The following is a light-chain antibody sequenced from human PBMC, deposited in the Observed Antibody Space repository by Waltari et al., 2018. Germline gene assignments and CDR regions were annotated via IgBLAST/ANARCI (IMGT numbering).Light chain of an antibody. Sequence: QSALTQPAPVSGSPGQSISLPCSGTNSDIGNFNLVSWYQRHPDKAPKRIIYEVNKRPSGVSHRFSGSKSGNTASLTISGLQAEDEADYYCCSYAGSKTYVFGPGTKVTVL. CDR1: NSDIGNFNL. J-gene: IGLJ1*01. V-gene: IGLV2-23*02. CDR3: CSYAGSKTYV. CDR2: EVN.